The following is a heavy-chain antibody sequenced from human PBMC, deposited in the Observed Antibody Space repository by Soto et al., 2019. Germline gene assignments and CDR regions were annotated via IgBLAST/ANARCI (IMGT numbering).Heavy chain of an antibody. V-gene: IGHV3-33*01. CDR3: AREGSGSYYSFDY. CDR1: EFTFRSYG. J-gene: IGHJ4*02. Sequence: GGPLRLSCAASEFTFRSYGMHWVRQAPGKGLEWVAVIWYDGSNKYYADSVKGRFTISRDNSKNTLYLQMNSLRAEDTAVYYCAREGSGSYYSFDYWGQGTLVTVSS. CDR2: IWYDGSNK. D-gene: IGHD1-26*01.